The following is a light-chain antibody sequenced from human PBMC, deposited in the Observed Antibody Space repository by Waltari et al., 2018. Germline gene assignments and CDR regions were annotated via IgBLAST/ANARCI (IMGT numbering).Light chain of an antibody. CDR1: SSNIEINY. V-gene: IGLV1-47*01. CDR2: KNN. J-gene: IGLJ2*01. CDR3: ATWDASLGVL. Sequence: QSVLTQPPSTSGTPGQRVTISCSGSSSNIEINYVYWYQHLPGTTPKPPIYKNNQRPSGVPARFSGSTSGTSASLAISGLRSEDEADYYCATWDASLGVLFGGGTKLTVL.